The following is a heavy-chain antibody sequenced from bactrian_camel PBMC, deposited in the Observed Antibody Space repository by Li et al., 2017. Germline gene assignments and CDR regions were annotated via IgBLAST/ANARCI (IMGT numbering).Heavy chain of an antibody. Sequence: HVQLVESGGGSVQAGRSLRLSCRASGFKFADSEMAWYRQAPGNDCELVSSLKPGGKEDYADFVKGRFTISRDDAKNILYLQMNSLRPEDAGRYYCAADPGGRPYCPRLEETSYWGQGTQVTVS. D-gene: IGHD1*01. J-gene: IGHJ4*01. CDR2: LKPGGKE. V-gene: IGHV3S55*01. CDR3: AADPGGRPYCPRLEETSY. CDR1: GFKFADSE.